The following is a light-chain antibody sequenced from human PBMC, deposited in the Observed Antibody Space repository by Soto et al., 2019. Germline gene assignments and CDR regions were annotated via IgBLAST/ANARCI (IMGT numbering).Light chain of an antibody. J-gene: IGLJ2*01. CDR1: DLGDKY. Sequence: SYELTQPPSVSVSPGQTASITCSGDDLGDKYASWYQQKPGQSPVLVIYQDIERPSGIPERFSGSNSGNTATLTISGTQAMDEADYYCQTWDSGVVFGGGTKLTVL. CDR2: QDI. V-gene: IGLV3-1*01. CDR3: QTWDSGVV.